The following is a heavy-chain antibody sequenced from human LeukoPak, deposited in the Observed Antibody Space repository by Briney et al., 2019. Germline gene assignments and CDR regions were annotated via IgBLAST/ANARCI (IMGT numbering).Heavy chain of an antibody. CDR1: GGSISSSDYY. CDR2: IHYSGST. Sequence: SETLSLTCTVSGGSISSSDYYWGWIRQPPGKGLEWIGSIHYSGSTYYNPSLKSRVTISVDTSKNQFSLKLSSVTAADTAVYYCARSEKQLVLSGPHYYYYYYMDVWGKGTTVTVSS. D-gene: IGHD6-6*01. J-gene: IGHJ6*03. CDR3: ARSEKQLVLSGPHYYYYYYMDV. V-gene: IGHV4-39*07.